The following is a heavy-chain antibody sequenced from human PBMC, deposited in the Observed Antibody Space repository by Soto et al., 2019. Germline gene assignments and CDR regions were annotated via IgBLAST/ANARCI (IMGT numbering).Heavy chain of an antibody. CDR2: INHSGSN. V-gene: IGHV4-34*01. CDR3: ARSVDYGSALRS. J-gene: IGHJ5*02. CDR1: GGSFSGYY. Sequence: QVQLQQWGAGLLKPSETLSLTCAVYGGSFSGYYWSWIRQPPGKGLEWIGEINHSGSNNYDPSLKGRVTISVDTSKNQFSLKLSSVTAADTAVYYCARSVDYGSALRSWGQGTLVTVSS. D-gene: IGHD3-10*01.